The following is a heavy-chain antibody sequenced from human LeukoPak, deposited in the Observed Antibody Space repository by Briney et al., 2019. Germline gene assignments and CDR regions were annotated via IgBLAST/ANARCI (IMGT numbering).Heavy chain of an antibody. Sequence: ASVKVSCKASGYTFTGYYMHWVRQAPGQGLEWMGWINPNSGGTNYAQKFQGRVTMTRDTSISTAYMELSRLTSDATAVYYCARGRSIAVAGRNIAPLDNDYWGQGTLVTVSS. V-gene: IGHV1-2*02. J-gene: IGHJ4*02. CDR2: INPNSGGT. CDR1: GYTFTGYY. D-gene: IGHD6-19*01. CDR3: ARGRSIAVAGRNIAPLDNDY.